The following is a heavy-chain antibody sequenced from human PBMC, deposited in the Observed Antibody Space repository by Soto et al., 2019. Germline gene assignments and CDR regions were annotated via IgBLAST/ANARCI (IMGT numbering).Heavy chain of an antibody. CDR2: IYYSGST. D-gene: IGHD4-17*01. V-gene: IGHV4-31*03. Sequence: QVQLQESGPGLVKPSQTLSLTCTVSGGSISSGGYSWSWIRHNPGKGLEWIGYIYYSGSTYYNPSLKSRVTISVDTSKNQFSLKLSSVTAADTAVYYCARDGGRGDYGDAFDIWGQGTMVTVSS. J-gene: IGHJ3*02. CDR3: ARDGGRGDYGDAFDI. CDR1: GGSISSGGYS.